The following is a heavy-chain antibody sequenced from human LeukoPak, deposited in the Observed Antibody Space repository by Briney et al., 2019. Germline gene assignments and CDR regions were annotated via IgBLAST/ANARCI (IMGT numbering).Heavy chain of an antibody. Sequence: SETLSLTCAVSGGSINTYYWSWIRQPPGKGLEWIGYIYYSGSTSYNPSLKSRVTISVDTSKNQFSLKLSPVTAADTAVYYCARSSPSSGYYYWGQGTLVTVSS. CDR1: GGSINTYY. CDR2: IYYSGST. V-gene: IGHV4-59*08. D-gene: IGHD3-22*01. J-gene: IGHJ4*02. CDR3: ARSSPSSGYYY.